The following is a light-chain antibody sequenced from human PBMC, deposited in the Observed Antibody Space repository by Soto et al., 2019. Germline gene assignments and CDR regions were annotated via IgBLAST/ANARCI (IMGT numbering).Light chain of an antibody. J-gene: IGKJ1*01. CDR2: GAS. CDR1: QSITTY. Sequence: DIQMTQSPSSLSASVGDRVTITCRASQSITTYLNWYQQSPGKAPKLLIHGASSLQSGVPSRFSGSGSGAEFTLTISSLQPTDIATYFCQQTYSTPRTFGQGTKVDI. V-gene: IGKV1-39*01. CDR3: QQTYSTPRT.